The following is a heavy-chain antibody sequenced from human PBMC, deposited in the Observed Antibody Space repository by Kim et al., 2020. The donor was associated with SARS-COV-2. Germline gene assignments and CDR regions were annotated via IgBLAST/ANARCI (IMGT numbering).Heavy chain of an antibody. CDR3: AKGYRSGAFDY. J-gene: IGHJ4*02. CDR2: IWYDGSNK. Sequence: GGSRRLSCAASGFTFSSYGMHWVRQAPGKGLEWVAVIWYDGSNKYYADSVKGRFTISRDNSKNTLYLQMNSLRAEDTAVYYCAKGYRSGAFDYWGQGTLVTVSS. CDR1: GFTFSSYG. V-gene: IGHV3-33*06. D-gene: IGHD2-2*02.